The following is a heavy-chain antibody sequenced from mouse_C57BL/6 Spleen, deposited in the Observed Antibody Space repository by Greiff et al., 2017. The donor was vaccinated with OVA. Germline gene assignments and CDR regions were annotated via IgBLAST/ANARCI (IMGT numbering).Heavy chain of an antibody. CDR3: ARDRDGYYSFAY. CDR2: ISYDGSN. CDR1: GYSITSGYY. J-gene: IGHJ3*01. D-gene: IGHD2-3*01. Sequence: EVQRVESGPGLVKPSQSLSLTCSVTGYSITSGYYWNWIRQFPGNKLEWMGYISYDGSNNYNPSLKNRISITRDTSKNQFFLKLNSVTTEDTATYYCARDRDGYYSFAYWGQGTLVTVSA. V-gene: IGHV3-6*01.